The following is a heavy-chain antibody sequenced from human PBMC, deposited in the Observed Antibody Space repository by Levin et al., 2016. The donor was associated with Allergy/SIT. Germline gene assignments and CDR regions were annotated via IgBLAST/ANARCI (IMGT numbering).Heavy chain of an antibody. J-gene: IGHJ2*01. CDR2: INHSGST. Sequence: WIRQPPGKGLEWIGEINHSGSTNYNPSLKSRVTISVDTSKNQFSLKLSSVTAADTAVYYCARPPDMIGNWYFDLWGRGTLVTVSS. CDR3: ARPPDMIGNWYFDL. V-gene: IGHV4-34*01. D-gene: IGHD3-10*02.